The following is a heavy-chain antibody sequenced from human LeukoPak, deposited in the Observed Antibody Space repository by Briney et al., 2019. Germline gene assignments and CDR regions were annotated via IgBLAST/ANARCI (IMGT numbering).Heavy chain of an antibody. CDR2: FDPEDGET. V-gene: IGHV1-24*01. D-gene: IGHD3-9*01. Sequence: ASVKVSCKVSGYTLTELSMHWVRQAPGKGLEWMGGFDPEDGETIYAQKFQGRVTMTEDTSTDTAYMELSRLRSDDTAVYYCARWGEGENYDILTGYPNYYYYYGMDVWGQGTTVTVSS. CDR3: ARWGEGENYDILTGYPNYYYYYGMDV. J-gene: IGHJ6*02. CDR1: GYTLTELS.